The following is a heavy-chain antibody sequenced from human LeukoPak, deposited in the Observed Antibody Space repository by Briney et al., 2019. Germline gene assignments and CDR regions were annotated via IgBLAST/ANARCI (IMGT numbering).Heavy chain of an antibody. CDR3: ARVGRQQLSDAFDI. V-gene: IGHV1-2*04. Sequence: TVSFTASGYTFTGYYMHWVRQAPGQGLEWMGWINPNSGGTNYAQKFQGWVTMTRDTSISTAYMELSRLRSDDTAVYYCARVGRQQLSDAFDIWGQGTMVTVSS. CDR1: GYTFTGYY. D-gene: IGHD6-13*01. J-gene: IGHJ3*02. CDR2: INPNSGGT.